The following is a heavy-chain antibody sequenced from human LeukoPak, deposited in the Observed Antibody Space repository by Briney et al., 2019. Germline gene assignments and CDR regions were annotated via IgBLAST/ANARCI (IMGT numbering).Heavy chain of an antibody. D-gene: IGHD3-22*01. V-gene: IGHV4-31*03. J-gene: IGHJ5*02. CDR3: AREMDYYDSGGYYLQWFDP. CDR1: GGSITSGGYY. Sequence: SETLSLTCTVSGGSITSGGYYWSWIRQHAGKGLEWIVYIYYSGSTSYNPSLKSRVTISLDTSRNQFSLKLSSVTAADTAVYHCAREMDYYDSGGYYLQWFDPWGQGTLVTVSS. CDR2: IYYSGST.